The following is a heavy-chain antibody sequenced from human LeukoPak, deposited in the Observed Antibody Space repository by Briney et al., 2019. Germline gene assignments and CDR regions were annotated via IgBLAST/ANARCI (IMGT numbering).Heavy chain of an antibody. CDR1: GGSFSGYY. Sequence: SETLSLTCAVYGGSFSGYYWSWIRQPPGKELEWIGEINHRGSTNYNPSLKSRVTISVDTSKNQFSLKLSSVTAADTAVYYCARYIAAHQNWFDPWGQGTLVTVSS. J-gene: IGHJ5*02. CDR2: INHRGST. D-gene: IGHD6-6*01. V-gene: IGHV4-34*01. CDR3: ARYIAAHQNWFDP.